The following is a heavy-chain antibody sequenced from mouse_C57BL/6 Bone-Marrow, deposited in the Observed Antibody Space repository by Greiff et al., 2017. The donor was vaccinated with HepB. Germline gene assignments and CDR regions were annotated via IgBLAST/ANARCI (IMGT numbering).Heavy chain of an antibody. CDR3: ARGHGYDGRWYFDV. CDR1: GYTFTSYW. J-gene: IGHJ1*03. Sequence: QVQLQQPGAELVKPGASVKLSCKASGYTFTSYWMQWVKQRPGQGLEWIGEIDPSDSYTNYNQKFKGKATLTVDTSSSTAYMQLSSLTSEDSAVYYCARGHGYDGRWYFDVWGTGTTVTVSS. CDR2: IDPSDSYT. V-gene: IGHV1-50*01. D-gene: IGHD2-2*01.